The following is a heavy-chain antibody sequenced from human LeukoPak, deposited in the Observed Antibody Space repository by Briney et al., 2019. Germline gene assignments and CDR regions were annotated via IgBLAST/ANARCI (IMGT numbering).Heavy chain of an antibody. D-gene: IGHD3-3*01. J-gene: IGHJ6*02. V-gene: IGHV1-8*01. CDR2: MNPNSGNT. CDR3: ARAPLNDFWSGYLFGYYYYGMDV. CDR1: GYTFTSYD. Sequence: ASVKVSCKASGYTFTSYDINWVRQATGQGLEWMGWMNPNSGNTGYAQKFQGRVTMTRNTSISTAYMALSSLRSEDTAVYYCARAPLNDFWSGYLFGYYYYGMDVWGQGTTVTVSS.